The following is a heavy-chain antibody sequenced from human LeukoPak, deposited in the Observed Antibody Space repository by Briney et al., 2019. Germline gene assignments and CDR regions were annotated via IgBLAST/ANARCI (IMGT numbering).Heavy chain of an antibody. J-gene: IGHJ2*01. V-gene: IGHV3-48*03. CDR1: GFTFSSYE. D-gene: IGHD3-22*01. CDR3: ARNPGDSSGYGRFDL. CDR2: ISSSGSTI. Sequence: PGGSLRLSCAASGFTFSSYEMNWVRQAPGKGLEWVSYISSSGSTIYYADSVKGRFTISRDNAKNSLYLQMNSLRAEDTAVYYCARNPGDSSGYGRFDLWGRGTLVTVSS.